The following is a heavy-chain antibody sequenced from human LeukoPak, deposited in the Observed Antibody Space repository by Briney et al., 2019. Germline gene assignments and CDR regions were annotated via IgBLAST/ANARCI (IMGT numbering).Heavy chain of an antibody. V-gene: IGHV1-46*01. Sequence: ASVKVSCKASGYTFTSYYMHWVRQAPGQGLEWMGIINPSGGSTSYAQKFQGRVTMTRDTSTSTVYMELSSLRSEDTAVYYCARGPPYGDYPLEYFQHWGQGTLVTVSS. D-gene: IGHD4-17*01. CDR2: INPSGGST. J-gene: IGHJ1*01. CDR3: ARGPPYGDYPLEYFQH. CDR1: GYTFTSYY.